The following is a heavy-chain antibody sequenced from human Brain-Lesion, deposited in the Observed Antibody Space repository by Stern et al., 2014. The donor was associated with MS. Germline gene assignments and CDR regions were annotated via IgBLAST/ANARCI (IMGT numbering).Heavy chain of an antibody. CDR3: ARGERWFDS. D-gene: IGHD3-10*01. J-gene: IGHJ5*01. Sequence: EVQLVQSGGGFVQPGGSLRLPCAASGFTFSNYWMHWVRQAPGKGLVWVSRVNNDGRRTSYADSVKGRFTMSRDNAKNTLYLQMNSLRVEDTAIYYCARGERWFDSWGQGTLVTVSS. CDR2: VNNDGRRT. V-gene: IGHV3-74*02. CDR1: GFTFSNYW.